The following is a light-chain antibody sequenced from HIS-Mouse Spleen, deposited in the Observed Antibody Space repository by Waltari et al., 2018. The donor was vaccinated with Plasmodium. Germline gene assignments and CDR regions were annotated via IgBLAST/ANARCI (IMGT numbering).Light chain of an antibody. CDR3: QQYYSTPLT. V-gene: IGKV4-1*01. Sequence: DIVIPQSPDSLAVSLGEGATINCKSSQSVLSSSNNKNYLAWYQQKPGQPPKLLIYWASTRESGVPDRFSGSGSGTDFTLTISSLQAEDVAVYYCQQYYSTPLTFGGGTKVEIK. CDR1: QSVLSSSNNKNY. CDR2: WAS. J-gene: IGKJ4*01.